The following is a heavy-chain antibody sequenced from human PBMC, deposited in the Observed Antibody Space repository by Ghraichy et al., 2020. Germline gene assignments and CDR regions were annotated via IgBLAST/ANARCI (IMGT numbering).Heavy chain of an antibody. D-gene: IGHD2-15*01. CDR3: AKGYCSGGTCYSVIDY. CDR1: GFTFSSYA. J-gene: IGHJ4*02. Sequence: GGSLRLSCAASGFTFSSYAMSWVRQAPGKGLEWVSFICGNGGITYYADSAKGRFTISRDNSKNTLYLQMNSLRAEDTALYYCAKGYCSGGTCYSVIDYWGQGTLVTVTS. V-gene: IGHV3-23*01. CDR2: ICGNGGIT.